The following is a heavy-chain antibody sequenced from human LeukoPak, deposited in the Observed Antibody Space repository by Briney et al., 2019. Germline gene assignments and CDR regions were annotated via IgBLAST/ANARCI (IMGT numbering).Heavy chain of an antibody. CDR3: ASREVIVSSQVGSDAFDI. Sequence: PSETLSLTCTVSGGSLSSSCFYWVWLRQPPGKGVEWIGSIYYSGSTYYNLHLKSRVTISVDTSKNQFSLKLSSVTAADTAVYYCASREVIVSSQVGSDAFDIWGQGTMVTVSS. CDR1: GGSLSSSCFY. D-gene: IGHD3-22*01. J-gene: IGHJ3*02. V-gene: IGHV4-39*01. CDR2: IYYSGST.